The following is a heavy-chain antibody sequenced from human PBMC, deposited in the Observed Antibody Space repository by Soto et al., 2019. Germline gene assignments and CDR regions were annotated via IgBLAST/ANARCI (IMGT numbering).Heavy chain of an antibody. D-gene: IGHD1-20*01. CDR3: ARTLTGTNAFDI. J-gene: IGHJ3*02. Sequence: SETLSLTCAVYGGSFSGYYWSWIRQPPGKGLEWIGEINYSGSTNYNPSLKSRVTISVDTSKNQFSLKLSSVTAADTAVYYCARTLTGTNAFDIWGQGTMVTVSS. V-gene: IGHV4-34*01. CDR2: INYSGST. CDR1: GGSFSGYY.